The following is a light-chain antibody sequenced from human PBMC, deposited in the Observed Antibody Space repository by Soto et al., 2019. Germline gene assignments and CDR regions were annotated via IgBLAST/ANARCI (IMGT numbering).Light chain of an antibody. Sequence: EIGLTQSPGTLSLSPGERGTLSCRANQSLGSAYLAWYQQKPGQAPRLLIHGASIRDAAIPDRFSGRGSGTDFPLTISNLEPEDFKVYYSQKYAASRFTFGPGTKLD. V-gene: IGKV3-20*01. CDR3: QKYAASRFT. CDR1: QSLGSAY. CDR2: GAS. J-gene: IGKJ3*01.